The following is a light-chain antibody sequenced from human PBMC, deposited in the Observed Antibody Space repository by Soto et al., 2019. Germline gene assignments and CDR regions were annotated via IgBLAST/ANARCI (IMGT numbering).Light chain of an antibody. CDR3: QQYGSSGT. J-gene: IGKJ1*01. CDR1: QSVSNNY. CDR2: GAS. V-gene: IGKV3-20*01. Sequence: DIVLTQSPGTLSLSPGARGTLSCRASQSVSNNYLAWYQQKPGQAPRLLIYGASNRATGIPDRFSGSGSGTDFTLTISRLAPEDFAVYYCQQYGSSGTFGQGTKVDIK.